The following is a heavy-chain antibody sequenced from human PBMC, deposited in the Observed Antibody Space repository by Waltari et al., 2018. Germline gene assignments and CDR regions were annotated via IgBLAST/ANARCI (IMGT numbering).Heavy chain of an antibody. CDR2: INPRGGTT. J-gene: IGHJ5*02. CDR3: AIYSSGWYP. Sequence: QVQLVQSGAEVKKPGASVKVSCKASGTTFTSYYVHWVRQAPGQGLEWMGLINPRGGTTTYAQQFQGRVTMTGDTSTSRVYMGLSSLRSEDTAVYYWAIYSSGWYPWGQGTLVTVSS. CDR1: GTTFTSYY. V-gene: IGHV1-46*01. D-gene: IGHD6-19*01.